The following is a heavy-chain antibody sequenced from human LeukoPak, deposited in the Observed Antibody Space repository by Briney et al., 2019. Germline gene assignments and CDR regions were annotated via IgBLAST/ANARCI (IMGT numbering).Heavy chain of an antibody. CDR1: GGSISSYY. CDR3: ARGQVLAPLGQQLVPSGARWENYYYMDV. V-gene: IGHV4-4*07. J-gene: IGHJ6*03. CDR2: IYTSGST. Sequence: PSETLSLTCTVSGGSISSYYWSWIRQPAGKGLEWIGRIYTSGSTNYNPSLKSRVTMSVDTSKNQFSLKLGSVTAADTAVYYCARGQVLAPLGQQLVPSGARWENYYYMDVWGKGTTVTISS. D-gene: IGHD6-13*01.